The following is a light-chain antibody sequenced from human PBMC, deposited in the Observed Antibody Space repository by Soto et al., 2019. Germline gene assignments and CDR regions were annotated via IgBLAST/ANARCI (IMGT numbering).Light chain of an antibody. CDR2: ENY. CDR3: GTWVSSLRVVV. Sequence: QSVLTQPPSVSAAPGQKVTISCSGSSSNIEKNYVSWYQQFPGTAPKLLIYENYKRPSGIPDRFSGSKSGTSATLDFAGLQTGDEDYYYCGTWVSSLRVVVFGGGTKVTVL. V-gene: IGLV1-51*02. J-gene: IGLJ2*01. CDR1: SSNIEKNY.